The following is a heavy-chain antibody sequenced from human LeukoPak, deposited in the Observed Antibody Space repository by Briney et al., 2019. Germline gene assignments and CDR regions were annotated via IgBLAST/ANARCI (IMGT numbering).Heavy chain of an antibody. Sequence: SETLSLTCTVSGGSISSYYWSWIRQPPGKGLEWIGYIYYSGSTNYNPSLKSRVTISVDTSKNQFSLKLNSVTAADTAVYYCAGYGSGSYPYYGMDVWGQGTTVTVSS. J-gene: IGHJ6*02. CDR2: IYYSGST. CDR3: AGYGSGSYPYYGMDV. V-gene: IGHV4-59*01. D-gene: IGHD3-10*01. CDR1: GGSISSYY.